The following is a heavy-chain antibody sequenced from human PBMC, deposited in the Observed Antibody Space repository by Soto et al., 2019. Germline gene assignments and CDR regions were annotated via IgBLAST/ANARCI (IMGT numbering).Heavy chain of an antibody. CDR3: AKWGYPAMQAFDF. D-gene: IGHD3-16*02. Sequence: SETLSLTCTVSGASVRDYNWNWIRQPSGRGLEWIGFIHHTGSNTYSPSLRSRVTMSVDTSRNQFSLMMTSVTAADTAVYYCAKWGYPAMQAFDFWGQGTVVTVSS. CDR1: GASVRDYN. CDR2: IHHTGSN. V-gene: IGHV4-59*02. J-gene: IGHJ3*01.